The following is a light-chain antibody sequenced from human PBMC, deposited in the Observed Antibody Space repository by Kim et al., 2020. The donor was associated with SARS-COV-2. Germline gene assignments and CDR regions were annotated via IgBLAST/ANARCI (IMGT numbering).Light chain of an antibody. J-gene: IGLJ1*01. CDR3: SSYAGSNNV. Sequence: QSALTQPPSASGSPGQSVTISCTGTSSDVGAYNYVSWYQQHPGKALKLMIYEVSKRPSGVPDRFSGSKSGNTASLTVSGLQAEDEADYYCSSYAGSNNVFGTGTKVTVL. CDR2: EVS. V-gene: IGLV2-8*01. CDR1: SSDVGAYNY.